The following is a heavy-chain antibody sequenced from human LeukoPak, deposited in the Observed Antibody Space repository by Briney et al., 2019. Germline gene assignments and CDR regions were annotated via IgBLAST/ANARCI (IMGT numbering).Heavy chain of an antibody. V-gene: IGHV3-64D*06. CDR3: VGDGRDGYNRYFHH. D-gene: IGHD5-24*01. CDR2: ISGNGVST. Sequence: PGGSLRLSCSASGFTSSMSAMHWVRQAPGKGLQYVSVISGNGVSTSYADSVKGRFTISRDNSKNTVYLQMSSLRAEDTAVYYCVGDGRDGYNRYFHHWGQGTLVTVSS. CDR1: GFTSSMSA. J-gene: IGHJ1*01.